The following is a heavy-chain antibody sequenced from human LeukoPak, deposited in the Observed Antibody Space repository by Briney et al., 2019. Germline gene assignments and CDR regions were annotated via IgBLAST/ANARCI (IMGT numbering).Heavy chain of an antibody. V-gene: IGHV3-66*01. CDR1: GFTVSSTY. CDR2: IYSGGYT. CDR3: ARGRPAHYFDS. Sequence: GGSLRLSCEASGFTVSSTYLTWVRQAPGKGLEWLSVIYSGGYTYYADSVKGRFFISRDISANMVYLQMNSLSVEDTAVYFCARGRPAHYFDSWGPGILVTVS. D-gene: IGHD6-6*01. J-gene: IGHJ4*02.